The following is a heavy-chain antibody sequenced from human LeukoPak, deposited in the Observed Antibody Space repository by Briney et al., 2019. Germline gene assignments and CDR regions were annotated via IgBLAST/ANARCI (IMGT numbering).Heavy chain of an antibody. V-gene: IGHV3-30*18. CDR3: AKMGLCSIAVASNYGMDV. J-gene: IGHJ6*02. CDR1: GFTFRGYG. CDR2: ISHDGSKT. Sequence: GGSLRLSCAASGFTFRGYGMHWVRQAPGKGLEWGAVISHDGSKTYYADSVKGRLTISRDNSKNTLYLQMNSLRAEDTAVYYCAKMGLCSIAVASNYGMDVWGQGTTVTVSS. D-gene: IGHD6-19*01.